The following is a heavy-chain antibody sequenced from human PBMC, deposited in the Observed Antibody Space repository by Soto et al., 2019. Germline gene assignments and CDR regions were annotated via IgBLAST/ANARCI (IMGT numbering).Heavy chain of an antibody. CDR2: INADNGNT. V-gene: IGHV1-3*01. J-gene: IGHJ6*02. Sequence: RASVKVSCKASGYTFTSYAMHWVRQAPGQRLEWMGWINADNGNTKYSQKFQGRVTMTRDTSASTAYMELRSLRSDDTAVYYCASHYYYYYGMDVWGQGTTVTVSS. CDR1: GYTFTSYA. CDR3: ASHYYYYYGMDV.